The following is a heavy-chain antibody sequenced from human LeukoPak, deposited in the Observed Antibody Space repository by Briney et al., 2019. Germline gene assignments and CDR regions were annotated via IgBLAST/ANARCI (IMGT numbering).Heavy chain of an antibody. J-gene: IGHJ6*02. Sequence: XWVRQAXGQGLEWMGWMNPNSGNTGXPQKFQGRVTMTRNTSISTAYMELSSLRSEDTAVYYCARVPVYDFWSGYFGGHYYYYYGMDVWGQGTTVTVSS. CDR2: MNPNSGNT. CDR3: ARVPVYDFWSGYFGGHYYYYYGMDV. D-gene: IGHD3-3*01. V-gene: IGHV1-8*01.